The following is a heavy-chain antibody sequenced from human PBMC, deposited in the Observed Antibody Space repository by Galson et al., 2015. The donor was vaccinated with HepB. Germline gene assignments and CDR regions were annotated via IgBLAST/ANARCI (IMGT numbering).Heavy chain of an antibody. D-gene: IGHD6-19*01. V-gene: IGHV3-30*18. CDR3: AKAASGWYSARRGSPLGY. CDR1: GFTFSSYG. Sequence: SLRLSCAASGFTFSSYGMPWVRQAPGKGLEWVAAISYDGSNKYYVDSVKGRFTISRDNSKNSLYLQMNSLRAEDTAVYHCAKAASGWYSARRGSPLGYWGQGTLVTVSS. CDR2: ISYDGSNK. J-gene: IGHJ4*02.